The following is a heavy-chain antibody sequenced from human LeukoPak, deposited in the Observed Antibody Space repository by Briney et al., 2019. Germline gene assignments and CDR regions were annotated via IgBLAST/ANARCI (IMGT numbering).Heavy chain of an antibody. Sequence: SETLSLTCSVSGGSIGSYHWSWIRQTPGKGLEWIGHIHYTWNAKYDPSLKSRVTISLDRSNNQFSLRLSSVTAADTAVYYCARVASKGGMDVWGQGTTVTVS. V-gene: IGHV4-59*01. CDR1: GGSIGSYH. J-gene: IGHJ6*02. D-gene: IGHD5/OR15-5a*01. CDR3: ARVASKGGMDV. CDR2: IHYTWNA.